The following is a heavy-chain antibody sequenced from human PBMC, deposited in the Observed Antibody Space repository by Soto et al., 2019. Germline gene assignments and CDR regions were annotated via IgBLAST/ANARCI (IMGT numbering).Heavy chain of an antibody. D-gene: IGHD3-16*01. Sequence: QLQLQESGPGLVKPSETLSLTCNVSGGSISGTTYYWAWIHQPPGKGPEWIGSIYYSGTTYYKSSLKSRVTISVDASNNQFSLKVSSVTAADTAVYYCARHLEERRMATTPFDYWGQGTLVTVSS. CDR1: GGSISGTTYY. J-gene: IGHJ4*02. CDR2: IYYSGTT. CDR3: ARHLEERRMATTPFDY. V-gene: IGHV4-39*01.